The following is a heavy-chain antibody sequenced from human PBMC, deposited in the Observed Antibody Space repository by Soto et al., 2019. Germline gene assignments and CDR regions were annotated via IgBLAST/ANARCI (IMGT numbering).Heavy chain of an antibody. CDR2: INAYNVNA. J-gene: IGHJ6*02. V-gene: IGHV1-18*04. Sequence: SXKVSCKASSYTXTTYGMNWVRQAPGQGLEWMGWINAYNVNANYSQKLQGIVTMTTDTSTSKAYMELRSLRSEDTAVYYCARSITMVRGTQRIMDVWGQGTTVTVS. CDR1: SYTXTTYG. D-gene: IGHD3-10*01. CDR3: ARSITMVRGTQRIMDV.